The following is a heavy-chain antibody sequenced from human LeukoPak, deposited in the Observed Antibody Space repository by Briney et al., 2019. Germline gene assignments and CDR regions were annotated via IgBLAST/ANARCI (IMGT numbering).Heavy chain of an antibody. J-gene: IGHJ5*02. CDR1: GGSISSYY. CDR2: IYYSGST. D-gene: IGHD6-19*01. Sequence: SETLSLTCTVSGGSISSYYWSWIRQPPGKGLEWIGYIYYSGSTNYNPSLKSRVTISVDTSKNQSSLKLSSVTAADTAVYYCARAPYSSGWYDWFDPWGQGTLVTVSS. CDR3: ARAPYSSGWYDWFDP. V-gene: IGHV4-59*01.